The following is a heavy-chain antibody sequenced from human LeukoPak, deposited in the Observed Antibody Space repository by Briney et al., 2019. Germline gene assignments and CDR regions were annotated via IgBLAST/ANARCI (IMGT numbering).Heavy chain of an antibody. CDR1: GYIFTNYG. Sequence: SVTVSCKASGYIFTNYGYNWVRQPPPPGLEWMGWISTYDGNTNYAQKFQGRVTMTTDTSTSTAYMELSSLRSEDTAVYYCARRAVAELDAFDIWGQGTMVTVSS. CDR3: ARRAVAELDAFDI. D-gene: IGHD6-19*01. V-gene: IGHV1-18*01. CDR2: ISTYDGNT. J-gene: IGHJ3*02.